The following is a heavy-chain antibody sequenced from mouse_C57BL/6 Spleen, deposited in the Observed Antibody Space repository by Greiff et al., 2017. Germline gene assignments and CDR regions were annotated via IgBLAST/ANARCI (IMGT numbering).Heavy chain of an antibody. J-gene: IGHJ4*01. D-gene: IGHD2-1*01. CDR3: ASYYGNLYYAMDY. CDR1: GFTFSDYG. Sequence: EVQLQESGGGLVKPGGSLKLSCAASGFTFSDYGMHWVRQAPEKGLEWVAYISSGSSTIYYADTVKGRFTISRDNAKNTLFLQMTSLRSEDTAMYYCASYYGNLYYAMDYWGQGTLVTVSS. V-gene: IGHV5-17*01. CDR2: ISSGSSTI.